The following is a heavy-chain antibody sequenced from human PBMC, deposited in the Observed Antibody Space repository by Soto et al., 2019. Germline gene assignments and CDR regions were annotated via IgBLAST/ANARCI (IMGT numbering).Heavy chain of an antibody. CDR1: GGSISTYW. CDR3: ARSRGSTRSFDY. V-gene: IGHV4-59*01. Sequence: SLTCTVSGGSISTYWWSWIRQPPRKGLEWIGYIYYSGSTSYNPSLKSRVTISVDTSKNQFSLKLTSVTAADTAVYYCARSRGSTRSFDYWGQGTLVTVSS. J-gene: IGHJ4*02. D-gene: IGHD2-15*01. CDR2: IYYSGST.